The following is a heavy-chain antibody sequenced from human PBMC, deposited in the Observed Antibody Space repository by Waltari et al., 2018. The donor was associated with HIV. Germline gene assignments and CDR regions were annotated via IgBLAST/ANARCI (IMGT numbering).Heavy chain of an antibody. CDR2: IYHSGNT. Sequence: QVQLQESGPGLVKPSETLSLTCSVSGGYITGYYWRWIRQPPGKGLDWIGYIYHSGNTNYNPSLKSRVTISVDTSKNQFSLNLSSVTAADTAVYFCARCPYQYSPYYFDYWGQGALVTVSS. CDR3: ARCPYQYSPYYFDY. D-gene: IGHD1-26*01. CDR1: GGYITGYY. J-gene: IGHJ4*02. V-gene: IGHV4-59*01.